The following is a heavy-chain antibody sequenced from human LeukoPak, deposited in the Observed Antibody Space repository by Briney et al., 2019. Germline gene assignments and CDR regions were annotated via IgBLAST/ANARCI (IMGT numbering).Heavy chain of an antibody. CDR1: GFTFSSYE. J-gene: IGHJ5*02. V-gene: IGHV3-48*03. CDR2: ISSSGSTT. Sequence: GGSLRLSCAASGFTFSSYEMNWVRQAPGKGLEWVSYISSSGSTTYYADSVKGRFTISRDNAKNSLYLQMNSLRAEDTAVYYCARDEGSSWKNWFDPWGQGTLVTVSS. D-gene: IGHD6-13*01. CDR3: ARDEGSSWKNWFDP.